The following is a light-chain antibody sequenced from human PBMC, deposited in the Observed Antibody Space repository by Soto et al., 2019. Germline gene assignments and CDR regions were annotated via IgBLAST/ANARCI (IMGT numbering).Light chain of an antibody. Sequence: DIQMTQSPSTLAASVGDRVNITCRASQTFKTWLAWYQQKPGKAPKLIIYKASVLVSGVPSRFSASSFETEFTLTISSLQPDDFATYYCQQYQSYVYSFGGGTKLEI. CDR3: QQYQSYVYS. CDR2: KAS. V-gene: IGKV1-5*03. CDR1: QTFKTW. J-gene: IGKJ2*03.